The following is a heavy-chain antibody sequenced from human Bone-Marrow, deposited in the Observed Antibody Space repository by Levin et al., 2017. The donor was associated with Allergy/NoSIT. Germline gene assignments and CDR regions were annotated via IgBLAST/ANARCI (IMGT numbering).Heavy chain of an antibody. J-gene: IGHJ4*02. CDR3: VREVRNWKHFDY. CDR1: EYTFTAYY. D-gene: IGHD1-1*01. CDR2: INPDTGDT. Sequence: PGGSLRLSCKASEYTFTAYYMHWVRQAPGQGFEWMGWINPDTGDTNYAQNFQGRVTMTRDTSITTGYMELHRLTSDDTAVYYCVREVRNWKHFDYWGRGTLVTVSS. V-gene: IGHV1-2*02.